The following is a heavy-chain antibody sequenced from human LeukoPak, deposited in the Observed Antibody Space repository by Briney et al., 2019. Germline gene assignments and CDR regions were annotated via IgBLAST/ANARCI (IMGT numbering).Heavy chain of an antibody. V-gene: IGHV1-2*02. J-gene: IGHJ6*03. D-gene: IGHD6-13*01. CDR2: INPNSGGT. CDR1: GYTFTGYY. Sequence: GASVKVSCKASGYTFTGYYMHWVRQAPGQGLEWMGWINPNSGGTNCAQKFQGRVTMTRDTSINTAYMELSGLRFDDTAVYYCARGATAGRFSLRPTGAYYMDVWGKGTTVTVSS. CDR3: ARGATAGRFSLRPTGAYYMDV.